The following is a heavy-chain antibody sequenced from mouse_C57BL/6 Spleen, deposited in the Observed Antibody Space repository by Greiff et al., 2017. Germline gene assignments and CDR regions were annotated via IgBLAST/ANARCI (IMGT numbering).Heavy chain of an antibody. V-gene: IGHV1-63*01. CDR1: GYTFTNYW. D-gene: IGHD2-4*01. CDR3: ARRGDDYDGGFDY. J-gene: IGHJ2*01. Sequence: VQLQESGAELVRPGTSVKMSCKASGYTFTNYWIGWAKQRPGHGLEWIGDIYPGGGYTNYNEKFKGKATLTADKSSSTAYMQCSSLTSEDSAIYYCARRGDDYDGGFDYWGQGTTLTVSS. CDR2: IYPGGGYT.